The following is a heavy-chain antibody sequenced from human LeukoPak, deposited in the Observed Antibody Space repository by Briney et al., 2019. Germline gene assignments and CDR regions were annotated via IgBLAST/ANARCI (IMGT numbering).Heavy chain of an antibody. D-gene: IGHD3-22*01. Sequence: GGSLRLSCAASGFNFGTNWMSWVRQAPGKGLEWLANIRQDGSVKVYVDSVKGRFTISRDNAKSSLYLQMNSLRVEDTAVYYCASSHDSSGNDWGQGTLVTVSS. J-gene: IGHJ4*02. CDR2: IRQDGSVK. V-gene: IGHV3-7*01. CDR1: GFNFGTNW. CDR3: ASSHDSSGND.